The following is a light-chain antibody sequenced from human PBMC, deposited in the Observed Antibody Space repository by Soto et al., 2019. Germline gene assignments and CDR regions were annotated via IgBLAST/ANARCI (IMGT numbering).Light chain of an antibody. CDR1: QSVTSSS. J-gene: IGKJ1*01. CDR3: QQYGGSPPT. CDR2: GAS. Sequence: EIVFTQSPGTLSLSPGERVTLSCSASQSVTSSSLAWYQQKPGQAPRLLIYGASKRATGIPDRFSGSGSRTDFTLTINRLEPEDSAVYCCQQYGGSPPTFGQGTKVDIK. V-gene: IGKV3-20*01.